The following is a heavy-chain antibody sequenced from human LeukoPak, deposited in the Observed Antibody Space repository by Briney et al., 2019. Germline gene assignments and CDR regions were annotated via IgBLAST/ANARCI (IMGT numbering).Heavy chain of an antibody. CDR3: ARRSGPGSGSYYLFAY. CDR1: GYSFTSYW. D-gene: IGHD3-10*01. CDR2: IYPGDSDT. V-gene: IGHV5-51*01. J-gene: IGHJ4*02. Sequence: GESLKISCKGSGYSFTSYWIGWVRQMPGKGLEWMGIIYPGDSDTRYSPAFQGQVTISADKSIRTAYLRWSRLKASDTAMYYCARRSGPGSGSYYLFAYWGQGTLVTVSS.